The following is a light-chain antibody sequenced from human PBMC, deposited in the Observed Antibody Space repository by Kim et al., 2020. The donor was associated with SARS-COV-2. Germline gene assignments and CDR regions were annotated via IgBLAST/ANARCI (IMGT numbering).Light chain of an antibody. J-gene: IGKJ2*01. CDR3: QQLNSYPPYT. V-gene: IGKV1-9*01. CDR1: QGISSY. CDR2: AAS. Sequence: DIQLTQSPSFLSASVGDRVTITCRASQGISSYLAWYQQKPGKAPKLLIYAASTLQSGVPSRFSGSGSGTEFTLTISSPQPEDFATYYCQQLNSYPPYTFGQGTKLEI.